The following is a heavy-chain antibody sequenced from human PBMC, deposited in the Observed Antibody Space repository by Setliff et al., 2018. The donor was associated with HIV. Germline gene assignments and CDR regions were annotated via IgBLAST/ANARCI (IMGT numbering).Heavy chain of an antibody. CDR3: NRDKSNWIDP. V-gene: IGHV3-15*04. Sequence: GGSLRLSCAASGFTFSNAWMSWVRQAPGKGLEWVGRIEPKTEGATTHYAAPVKGRFIISRDETKNTVYLQMNSLKTEDTAVYFCNRDKSNWIDPWGQGTLVTVSS. J-gene: IGHJ5*02. CDR2: IEPKTEGATT. CDR1: GFTFSNAW.